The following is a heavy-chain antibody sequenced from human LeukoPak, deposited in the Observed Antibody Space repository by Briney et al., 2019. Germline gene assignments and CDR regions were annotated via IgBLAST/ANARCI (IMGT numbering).Heavy chain of an antibody. J-gene: IGHJ4*02. CDR3: AKTFTAMDPMEFDY. CDR1: GFTFSSYA. D-gene: IGHD5-18*01. Sequence: GGSLGLYCAASGFTFSSYAMSWVRQAPGKGLEWVSAISGSGGSTYYADSVKGRFTISRDNSKNTLYLQMNSLRAEYTAVYYCAKTFTAMDPMEFDYWGQGTLVTVSS. CDR2: ISGSGGST. V-gene: IGHV3-23*01.